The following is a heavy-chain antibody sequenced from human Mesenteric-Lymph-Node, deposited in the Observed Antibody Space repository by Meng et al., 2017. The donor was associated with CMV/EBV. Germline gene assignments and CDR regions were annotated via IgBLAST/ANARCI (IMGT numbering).Heavy chain of an antibody. CDR1: GFTFNTYA. D-gene: IGHD3-3*01. J-gene: IGHJ6*02. V-gene: IGHV3-23*03. CDR2: IYSGSPTT. Sequence: GESLKISCAASGFTFNTYAMNWVRQAPGKGLEWVALIYSGSPTTYYADSVKGRFTISRDNSKNTLYLQMNSLTAEDTAVYYCAKNRVVFGVSKRYYGMDIWGQGTTVTVSS. CDR3: AKNRVVFGVSKRYYGMDI.